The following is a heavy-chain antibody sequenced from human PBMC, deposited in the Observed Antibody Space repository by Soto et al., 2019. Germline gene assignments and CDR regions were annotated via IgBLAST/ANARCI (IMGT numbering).Heavy chain of an antibody. CDR1: GFTFSIYA. Sequence: EVQLLESGGGLVQPGGSLRLSCAASGFTFSIYAMTWVRQAPGKGLEWVSTISGSSGTTSCADSVRGRFTISRDNSKNSLYLQMNSLRAEDTAVYYCAKDAYGWYFDLWGRGTLVTVSS. CDR2: ISGSSGTT. D-gene: IGHD4-17*01. V-gene: IGHV3-23*01. CDR3: AKDAYGWYFDL. J-gene: IGHJ2*01.